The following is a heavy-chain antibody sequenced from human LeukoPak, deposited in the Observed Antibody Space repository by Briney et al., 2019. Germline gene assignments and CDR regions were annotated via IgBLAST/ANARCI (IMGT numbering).Heavy chain of an antibody. J-gene: IGHJ4*02. CDR2: IIPIFGTA. CDR3: AREVQGTTGTTAVDY. CDR1: GGTFSSYA. D-gene: IGHD1-1*01. V-gene: IGHV1-69*13. Sequence: SVKVSCKASGGTFSSYAISWVRQAPGQGLEWMGGIIPIFGTANYAQKFQGRVTITADESTSIAYMELSSLRSEDTAEYYCAREVQGTTGTTAVDYWGQGTLVTVSS.